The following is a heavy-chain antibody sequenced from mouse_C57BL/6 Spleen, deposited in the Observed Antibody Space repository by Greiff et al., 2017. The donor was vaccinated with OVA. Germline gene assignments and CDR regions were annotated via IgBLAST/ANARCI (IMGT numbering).Heavy chain of an antibody. Sequence: DVKLVESGGGLVKPGGSLKISCAASGFTFSSYAMSWVSQTPGKRLEWVAIISDGGGYTYYPDNVKGRFTISRDNAKNNLYLQMSQLEAEDTAMYYCARGRGDWYFDVWGTGTTVTVSS. V-gene: IGHV5-4*03. CDR1: GFTFSSYA. CDR3: ARGRGDWYFDV. J-gene: IGHJ1*03. CDR2: ISDGGGYT.